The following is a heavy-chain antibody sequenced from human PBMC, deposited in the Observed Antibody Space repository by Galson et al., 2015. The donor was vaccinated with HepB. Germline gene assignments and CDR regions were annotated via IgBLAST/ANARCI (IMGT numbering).Heavy chain of an antibody. D-gene: IGHD3-22*01. CDR2: IYSGTST. Sequence: SLRLSCAASGFTVSSIYMSWVRQAPGKGLEWVSIIYSGTSTYYADSVRGRFTISRHNFKNTLYLQMNSLRAEDTAVYYCARGPRYYYDSSGPGYFDYWGQGTLVTVSS. CDR1: GFTVSSIY. J-gene: IGHJ4*02. CDR3: ARGPRYYYDSSGPGYFDY. V-gene: IGHV3-53*04.